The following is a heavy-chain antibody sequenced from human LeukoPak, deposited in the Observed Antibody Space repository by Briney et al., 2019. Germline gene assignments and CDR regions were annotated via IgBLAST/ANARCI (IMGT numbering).Heavy chain of an antibody. J-gene: IGHJ4*02. CDR3: ARGWGYYDY. CDR1: GGSISNYY. D-gene: IGHD1-26*01. Sequence: PSETLSLTCTVSGGSISNYYWSWIRQPPGKGLEWIGCIYYSGNTNYNPSLKSRVTISVDTSKNQFSLNLSSVTAADTAVYYCARGWGYYDYWGQGTLVTVSS. CDR2: IYYSGNT. V-gene: IGHV4-59*01.